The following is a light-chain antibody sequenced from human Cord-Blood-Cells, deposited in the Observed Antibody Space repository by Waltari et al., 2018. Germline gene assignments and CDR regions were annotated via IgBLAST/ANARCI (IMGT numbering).Light chain of an antibody. J-gene: IGLJ2*01. CDR3: SSYTSSSTLV. CDR1: SSDVGGYNY. V-gene: IGLV2-14*01. CDR2: DVS. Sequence: QSALTQPASVSGSPGQSITISCTGTSSDVGGYNYVSWYQQHPGKTPKLMIYDVSNRPSGVSNRCSGSKAGNTASLTISELQAEDEADYYCSSYTSSSTLVFGGGTKLTIL.